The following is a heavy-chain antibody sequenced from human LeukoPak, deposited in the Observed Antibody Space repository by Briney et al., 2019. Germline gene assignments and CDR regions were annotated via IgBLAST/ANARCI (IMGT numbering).Heavy chain of an antibody. CDR2: IYTSWST. CDR3: ARHPYDSSGYYGESYFDY. J-gene: IGHJ4*02. Sequence: SETLSLTCAVYGGSFRGYYWSWIRQPPGKRLEWIGYIYTSWSTNYTPSLKSRVTISVDTSKNQFSLKLSSVTAADTAVYYCARHPYDSSGYYGESYFDYWGQGTLVTVSS. CDR1: GGSFRGYY. V-gene: IGHV4-4*09. D-gene: IGHD3-22*01.